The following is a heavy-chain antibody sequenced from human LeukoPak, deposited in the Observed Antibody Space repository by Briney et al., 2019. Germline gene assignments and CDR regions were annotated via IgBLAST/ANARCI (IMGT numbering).Heavy chain of an antibody. CDR2: IHPHGSDK. CDR3: ARDFRGSLGGYYEDS. Sequence: GGSLRLSCAASGLTFSDYWLAGVRQAPGKGLEYVANIHPHGSDKYYMDFLKGRFTISRDNTKNSLYLQMNSLRPDDTAVYFCARDFRGSLGGYYEDSWGQGTLVTVSS. V-gene: IGHV3-7*01. CDR1: GLTFSDYW. J-gene: IGHJ4*02. D-gene: IGHD3-3*01.